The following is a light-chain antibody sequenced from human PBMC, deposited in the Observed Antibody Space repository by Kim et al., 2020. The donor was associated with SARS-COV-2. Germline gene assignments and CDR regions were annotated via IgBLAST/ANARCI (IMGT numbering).Light chain of an antibody. CDR3: QHYSTFPFT. Sequence: DIQLTQSPSTLSASVGDRVTITCRASQRISTWLAWHQQKPGKAPKLLIYKASTLEGGVPSRFSGSGSGTDFTLTISSLQPDDFATYYCQHYSTFPFTFGQGTKLEI. J-gene: IGKJ2*01. V-gene: IGKV1-5*03. CDR2: KAS. CDR1: QRISTW.